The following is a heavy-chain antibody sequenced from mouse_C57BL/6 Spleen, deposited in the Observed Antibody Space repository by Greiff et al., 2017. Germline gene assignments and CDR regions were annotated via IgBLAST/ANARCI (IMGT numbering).Heavy chain of an antibody. CDR3: AGLYDGYSLPY. D-gene: IGHD2-3*01. J-gene: IGHJ3*01. CDR2: IDPSDSYT. V-gene: IGHV1-50*01. Sequence: QVQLKQPGAELVKPGASVKLSCKASGYTFTSYWMQWVKQRPGQGLEWIGEIDPSDSYTNYNQKFKGKATLTVDTSSSTAYMQLSSLTSEDSAVYYCAGLYDGYSLPYWGQGTLVTVSA. CDR1: GYTFTSYW.